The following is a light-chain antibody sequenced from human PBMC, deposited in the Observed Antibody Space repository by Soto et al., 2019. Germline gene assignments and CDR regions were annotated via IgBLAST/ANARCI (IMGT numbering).Light chain of an antibody. CDR3: RSYAPESTYV. Sequence: HSVLAQPGSVAGSPGQSITISSTGTSDDVGAYNSVSWYQQRPHKAPQVILYKGTQRPSGVSSRFSGSTSGNAASLTISGLQADDEADSCCRSYAPESTYVSVTGTKVTVL. CDR1: SDDVGAYNS. CDR2: KGT. V-gene: IGLV2-23*01. J-gene: IGLJ1*01.